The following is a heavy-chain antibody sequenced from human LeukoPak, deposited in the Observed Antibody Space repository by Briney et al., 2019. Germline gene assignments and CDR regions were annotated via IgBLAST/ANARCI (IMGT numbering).Heavy chain of an antibody. V-gene: IGHV3-53*01. D-gene: IGHD3-22*01. CDR3: ARGGRYYDSSSDY. Sequence: HTGGSLRLSCAASGFTVSSNYMSWVRQAPGKGLEWVSVIYSGGSTYYADSVKGRFTISRDNSKNTLYLQMNSLRAEDTAVYYCARGGRYYDSSSDYWGQGTLVTVSS. CDR1: GFTVSSNY. J-gene: IGHJ4*02. CDR2: IYSGGST.